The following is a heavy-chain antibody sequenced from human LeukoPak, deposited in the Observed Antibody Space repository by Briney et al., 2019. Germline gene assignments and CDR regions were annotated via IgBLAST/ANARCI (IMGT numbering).Heavy chain of an antibody. J-gene: IGHJ6*02. CDR3: ARDLKEDTAMVKALDV. CDR1: GGSTSSSSYY. V-gene: IGHV4-39*07. CDR2: VYYSGST. Sequence: SETLSLTCTVSGGSTSSSSYYWAWIRQPPGKGLEWIGRVYYSGSTYYKPSLKTRVTISVDTSKNQFSLKLSSVTAADTAVYYCARDLKEDTAMVKALDVWGQGTTVTVSS. D-gene: IGHD5-18*01.